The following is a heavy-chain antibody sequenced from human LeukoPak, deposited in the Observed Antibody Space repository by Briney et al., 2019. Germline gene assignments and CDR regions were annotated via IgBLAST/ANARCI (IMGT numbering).Heavy chain of an antibody. D-gene: IGHD6-13*01. Sequence: PGGSLRLSCAAAGFTFSDYYMSWVRQAPGKGLEWISLISSDSSYTKDADSLKGRFRISRDNAKNSLYLQMNSLRAEDTALYYCARGTLKAAATDFDYWGQGTLVTVSS. CDR3: ARGTLKAAATDFDY. CDR2: ISSDSSYT. V-gene: IGHV3-11*05. CDR1: GFTFSDYY. J-gene: IGHJ4*02.